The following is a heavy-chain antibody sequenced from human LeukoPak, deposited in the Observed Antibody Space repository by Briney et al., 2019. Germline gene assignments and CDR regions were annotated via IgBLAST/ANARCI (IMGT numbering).Heavy chain of an antibody. CDR3: ARRLRIGYGSGSYYNHQYYFDY. J-gene: IGHJ4*02. D-gene: IGHD3-10*01. CDR2: INHSGST. CDR1: GGSFSGYC. V-gene: IGHV4-34*01. Sequence: SETLSLTCAVYGGSFSGYCWSWIRQPPGKGLEWIGEINHSGSTNYNPSLKSRVTISVDTSKNQFSLKLSSVTAADTAVYYCARRLRIGYGSGSYYNHQYYFDYWGQGTLVTVSS.